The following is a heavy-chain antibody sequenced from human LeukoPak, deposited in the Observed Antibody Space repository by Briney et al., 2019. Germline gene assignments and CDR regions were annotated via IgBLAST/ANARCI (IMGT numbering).Heavy chain of an antibody. CDR2: ISSSGSTI. Sequence: GGSLRLSCAGSAFTFSSYAMSWVRQAPGKGLEWVSYISSSGSTIDYADSVKGRFTISRDNAKNSLYLQMNSLRAEDTAVYYCARFRLTVTTYAHLDYWGQGTLVTVSS. CDR1: AFTFSSYA. D-gene: IGHD4-17*01. CDR3: ARFRLTVTTYAHLDY. J-gene: IGHJ4*02. V-gene: IGHV3-48*04.